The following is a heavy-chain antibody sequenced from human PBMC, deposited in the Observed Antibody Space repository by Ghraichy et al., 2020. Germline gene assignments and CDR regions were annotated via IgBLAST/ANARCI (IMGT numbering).Heavy chain of an antibody. D-gene: IGHD3-3*01. V-gene: IGHV3-30-3*01. CDR1: GFTFTTYA. Sequence: GESLNISCVASGFTFTTYAMHWVRQTPGKGLEWVAVISYDGNKKYYADSVKGRFTISRDNSKNTLYLQMNSLRGEDTAVFYCARDLASSSDVSAYPPLAYWGQGTLVTVSS. J-gene: IGHJ4*02. CDR3: ARDLASSSDVSAYPPLAY. CDR2: ISYDGNKK.